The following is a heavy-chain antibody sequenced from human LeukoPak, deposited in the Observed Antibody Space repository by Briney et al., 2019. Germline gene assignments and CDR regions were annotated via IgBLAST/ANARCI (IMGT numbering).Heavy chain of an antibody. V-gene: IGHV4-59*01. CDR3: ARGPDYDYVWGRYMFDF. D-gene: IGHD3-16*01. J-gene: IGHJ4*02. CDR2: IYYSGST. Sequence: PSETLSLTCTVSGGSISSYYWSWIRQPPGKGLEWIGYIYYSGSTNYNPSLKSRVTISVDTSKNQLSLKLSSVTAADTAVYYCARGPDYDYVWGRYMFDFWGQGTLVTVSS. CDR1: GGSISSYY.